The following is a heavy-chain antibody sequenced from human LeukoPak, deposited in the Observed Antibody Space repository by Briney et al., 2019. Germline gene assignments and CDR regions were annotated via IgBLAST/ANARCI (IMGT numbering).Heavy chain of an antibody. CDR1: VGSFSDYY. CDR3: ARGPRNYYDSSGYKSYFDY. CDR2: INHSGGT. V-gene: IGHV4-34*01. Sequence: PSETLSLTCAVYVGSFSDYYWAWIRQPPGKGLEWIGEINHSGGTNFSPSLKSRVTMSLDTSKNQCSLKLSSVTAADTAVYYCARGPRNYYDSSGYKSYFDYWGQGTLVTVSS. J-gene: IGHJ4*02. D-gene: IGHD3-22*01.